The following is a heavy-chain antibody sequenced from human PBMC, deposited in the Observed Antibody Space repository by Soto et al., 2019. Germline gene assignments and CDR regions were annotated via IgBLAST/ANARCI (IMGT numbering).Heavy chain of an antibody. V-gene: IGHV1-69*01. CDR1: GGTFSSYA. CDR3: AREQGGYCSGGSCYSGGDWFDP. CDR2: IIPIFGTA. D-gene: IGHD2-15*01. J-gene: IGHJ5*02. Sequence: QVQLVQSGAEVKKPGSSVKVSCKASGGTFSSYAISWVRQAPGQGLEWMGGIIPIFGTANYAQKFQGRVKITADESTSTAYMELSSLRSEDTAVYYCAREQGGYCSGGSCYSGGDWFDPWGQGTLVTVSS.